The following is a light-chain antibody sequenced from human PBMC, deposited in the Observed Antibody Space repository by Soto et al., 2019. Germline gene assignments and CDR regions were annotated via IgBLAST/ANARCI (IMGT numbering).Light chain of an antibody. CDR2: GAS. CDR3: QQYGSSPWT. J-gene: IGKJ1*01. Sequence: EIVLTQSPGTLSLSPEERATLSCRASQSVSSNYLAWYQQKPGQTPRLLIYGASSRATGIPDRFSGSGSGTDFTLTISRLEPEDGAGFYCQQYGSSPWTFGQGTKVEIK. V-gene: IGKV3-20*01. CDR1: QSVSSNY.